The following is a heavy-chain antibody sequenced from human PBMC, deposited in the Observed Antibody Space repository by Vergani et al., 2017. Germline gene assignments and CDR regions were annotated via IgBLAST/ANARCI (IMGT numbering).Heavy chain of an antibody. CDR3: ARVGTSANRDDFDY. V-gene: IGHV1-2*02. Sequence: QVQLVQSGAEVKKPGASVKVSCKASGYTFTDYFMHWVRQAPGQGLEWMGWINPNSGGTKYAQKFQGRVTMTVETSISTAYMELSNLRSDDTAVYYCARVGTSANRDDFDYLGQGTLVNGSS. CDR2: INPNSGGT. CDR1: GYTFTDYF. J-gene: IGHJ4*03. D-gene: IGHD1-14*01.